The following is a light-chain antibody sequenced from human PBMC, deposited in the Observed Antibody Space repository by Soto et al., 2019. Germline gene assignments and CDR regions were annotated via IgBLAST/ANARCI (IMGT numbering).Light chain of an antibody. V-gene: IGKV3-15*01. J-gene: IGKJ1*01. CDR3: QQYNNCPQT. CDR1: QAINNN. Sequence: VLTQAPDTLSVSPGERATVCCRASQAINNNVAWYQLKDGQVPRLLIYGASTRAADVPARFSGGGSGTEFTLTISSLQSEDFAEYHCQQYNNCPQTFGQGTKVDIK. CDR2: GAS.